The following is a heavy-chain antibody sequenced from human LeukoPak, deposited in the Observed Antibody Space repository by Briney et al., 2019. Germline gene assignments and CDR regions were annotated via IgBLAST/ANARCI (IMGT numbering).Heavy chain of an antibody. D-gene: IGHD3-3*01. V-gene: IGHV3-7*01. CDR1: GFTFSSYW. Sequence: GGSLRLSCAASGFTFSSYWMSWVRQAPGKGLEWVANIKQDGSEKYYVDSVKGRFTISRDNAKNSLYLQMNSLRAEDTAVYYCARVSRRYDFWSGQADYWGQGTLVTVSS. J-gene: IGHJ4*02. CDR2: IKQDGSEK. CDR3: ARVSRRYDFWSGQADY.